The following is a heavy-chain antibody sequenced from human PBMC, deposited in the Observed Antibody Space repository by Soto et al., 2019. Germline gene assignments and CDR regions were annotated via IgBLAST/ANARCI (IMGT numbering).Heavy chain of an antibody. J-gene: IGHJ4*02. D-gene: IGHD1-26*01. CDR1: GYAFTSYY. V-gene: IGHV1-46*01. CDR3: ARALGATLDY. CDR2: INPSGGST. Sequence: ASVKVSCKASGYAFTSYYMHWVRQAPGQGLEWMGIINPSGGSTSYAQKFQGRVTMTRDTSTSTAYMELSSLRSEDTAVYYCARALGATLDYWGQGTLVTVSS.